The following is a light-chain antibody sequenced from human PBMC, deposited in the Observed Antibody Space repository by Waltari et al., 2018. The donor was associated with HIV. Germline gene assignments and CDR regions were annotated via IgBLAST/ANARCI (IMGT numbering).Light chain of an antibody. CDR3: QSYYLNIVV. CDR2: EDT. J-gene: IGLJ2*01. Sequence: NFILTQPHSVSESPGKTVTISCTRSGGNIASYYVQGYPQRPDSAPTTVIYEDTKRPSGVPDRFSGSIDSSSNSASLTISGLQTDDEADSSCQSYYLNIVVFGGGTKLTVL. V-gene: IGLV6-57*04. CDR1: GGNIASYY.